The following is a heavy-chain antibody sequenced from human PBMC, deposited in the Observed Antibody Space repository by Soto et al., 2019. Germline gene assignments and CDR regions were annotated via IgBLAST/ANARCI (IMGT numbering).Heavy chain of an antibody. D-gene: IGHD5-12*01. CDR3: ARHYNPEYSGYDFRTTDLGDFDY. CDR2: IYYSGST. CDR1: GGSISSYY. Sequence: SETLSLTCTVSGGSISSYYWSWIRQPPGKGLEWIGYIYYSGSTNYNPSLKSRVTISVDTSKNQLSLKLSSVTAADTAVYYCARHYNPEYSGYDFRTTDLGDFDYWGQGTLVTVSS. V-gene: IGHV4-59*08. J-gene: IGHJ4*02.